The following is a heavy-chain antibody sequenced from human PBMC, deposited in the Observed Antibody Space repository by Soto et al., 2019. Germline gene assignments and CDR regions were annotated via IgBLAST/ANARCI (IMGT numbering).Heavy chain of an antibody. CDR3: ARLYGFSGFDY. J-gene: IGHJ4*02. CDR1: GGSISSYY. Sequence: SESLSLTCTVSGGSISSYYWSWIRQPPGKGLEWIGYIYYSGSTNYNPSLKSRVTISVDTSKNQFSLKLSSVTAADTAVYYCARLYGFSGFDYWGQGTLVTVSS. CDR2: IYYSGST. D-gene: IGHD6-25*01. V-gene: IGHV4-59*08.